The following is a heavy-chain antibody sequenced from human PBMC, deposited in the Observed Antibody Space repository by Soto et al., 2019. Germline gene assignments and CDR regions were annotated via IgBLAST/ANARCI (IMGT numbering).Heavy chain of an antibody. V-gene: IGHV3-9*01. J-gene: IGHJ4*02. D-gene: IGHD2-2*01. CDR3: AKDTCSSASCCFDY. CDR2: INWNSVSM. Sequence: GGSLRLSCAASGFTFDDYAMHWVRQVPGKGLEWVSGINWNSVSMAYADSVKGRFTISRDNAKNSLYLQMNSLRSEDTALYYCAKDTCSSASCCFDYWGQGTLVTVSS. CDR1: GFTFDDYA.